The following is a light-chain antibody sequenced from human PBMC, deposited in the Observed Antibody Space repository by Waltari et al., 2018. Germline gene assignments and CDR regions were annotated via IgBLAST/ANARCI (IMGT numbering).Light chain of an antibody. J-gene: IGLJ1*01. Sequence: QSALTQPRPVSVSPGQSVTISCPGTSRDVGGYHYVSWFQPHPGKVPKLLIYDVSERPSDVPDRFSGSKSANTASLTISGLQTEDEADYYCCSFAGSYTFVFGSGTRVTVL. CDR3: CSFAGSYTFV. V-gene: IGLV2-11*01. CDR2: DVS. CDR1: SRDVGGYHY.